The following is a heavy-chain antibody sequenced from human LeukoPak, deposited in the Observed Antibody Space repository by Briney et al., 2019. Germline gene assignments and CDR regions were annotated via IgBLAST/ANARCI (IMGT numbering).Heavy chain of an antibody. CDR2: INPNSGGT. Sequence: ASVKVSCKASGYTFTGYYMHWVRQAPGQGLEWMGWINPNSGGTNYAQKFQGRVTMTRDTSISTAYVELSRLRSDDTAVYYCARGDLAYYDSSGYYVTGDYWGQGTLVTVSS. CDR1: GYTFTGYY. CDR3: ARGDLAYYDSSGYYVTGDY. D-gene: IGHD3-22*01. V-gene: IGHV1-2*02. J-gene: IGHJ4*02.